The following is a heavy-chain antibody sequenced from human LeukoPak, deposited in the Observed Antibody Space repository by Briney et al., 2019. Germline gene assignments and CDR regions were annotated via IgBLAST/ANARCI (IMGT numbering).Heavy chain of an antibody. Sequence: AGESLKISCKGSGYSFTSYWIGWVRQMPGKGLEWMGIIYPGDSDTRYSPSFQGQVTISADKSISTAYLQWSSLKASDTAMYYCARMIGYYYGSGSYSDYWGQGTLVTVSS. D-gene: IGHD3-10*01. V-gene: IGHV5-51*01. J-gene: IGHJ4*02. CDR1: GYSFTSYW. CDR2: IYPGDSDT. CDR3: ARMIGYYYGSGSYSDY.